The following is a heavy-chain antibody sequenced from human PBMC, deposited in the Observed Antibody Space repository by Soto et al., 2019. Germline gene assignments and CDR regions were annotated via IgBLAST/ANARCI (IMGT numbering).Heavy chain of an antibody. Sequence: SETLSLTCTVSGGSISSSSYYWGWIRQPPGKGLEWIGSIYYSGSTYYNPSLKSRVTISVDTSKNQFSLKLSSVTAADPAVYYCARLGHRDYDILTGYYREPFDYWGQGTLVTVSS. CDR1: GGSISSSSYY. V-gene: IGHV4-39*01. D-gene: IGHD3-9*01. J-gene: IGHJ4*02. CDR2: IYYSGST. CDR3: ARLGHRDYDILTGYYREPFDY.